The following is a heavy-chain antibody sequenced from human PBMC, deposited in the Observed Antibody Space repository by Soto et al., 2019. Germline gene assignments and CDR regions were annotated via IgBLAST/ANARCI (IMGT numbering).Heavy chain of an antibody. CDR1: GYTFTSYY. V-gene: IGHV1-46*03. CDR2: INPSGGST. CDR3: ARGTILGYCSSTSCSDGTLYYYYGMDV. Sequence: ASVKVSCKASGYTFTSYYMHWVRQAPGQGLEWMGIINPSGGSTSYAQKFQGRVTMTRDTSTSTVYMELSSLRSEDTAVYYCARGTILGYCSSTSCSDGTLYYYYGMDVWGQGTTVTVS. D-gene: IGHD2-2*01. J-gene: IGHJ6*02.